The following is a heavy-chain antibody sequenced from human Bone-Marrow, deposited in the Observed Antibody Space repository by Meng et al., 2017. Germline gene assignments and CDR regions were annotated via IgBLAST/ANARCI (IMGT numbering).Heavy chain of an antibody. D-gene: IGHD3-9*01. CDR3: ARDLWELRYKAPFDP. CDR2: ISSGNTQI. CDR1: GFTFSTNT. V-gene: IGHV3-21*01. Sequence: GESLKISCAASGFTFSTNTMNWVRQAPGKGLEWVSSISSGNTQIYYADSVKGRFTISRDNAKNSLYLQMNSLGAEDTAVYYCARDLWELRYKAPFDPWGQGILVTVSS. J-gene: IGHJ5*02.